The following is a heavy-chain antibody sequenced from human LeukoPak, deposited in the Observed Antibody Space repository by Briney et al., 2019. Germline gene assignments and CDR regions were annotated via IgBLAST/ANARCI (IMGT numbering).Heavy chain of an antibody. D-gene: IGHD3-10*01. CDR1: GGSISSYY. Sequence: SETLSLTCTVSGGSISSYYWSWIRQPPGKGLEWIGYICHSGSTNYNPSLKSRVTISVDKSKNQFSLKLSSVTAADTAVYYCARAPGRGGFDPWGQGTLVTVSS. CDR3: ARAPGRGGFDP. J-gene: IGHJ5*02. V-gene: IGHV4-59*12. CDR2: ICHSGST.